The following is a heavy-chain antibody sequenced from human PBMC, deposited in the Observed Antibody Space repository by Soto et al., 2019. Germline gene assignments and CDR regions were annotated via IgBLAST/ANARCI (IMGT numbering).Heavy chain of an antibody. J-gene: IGHJ3*02. CDR1: GYTLAELS. CDR3: ATVPPHYCSCGSCYAPGSFDI. V-gene: IGHV1-24*01. D-gene: IGHD2-15*01. CDR2: FDPEDGET. Sequence: GASVKVSWKDSGYTLAELSMHWGRQAPGKRLEWMGGFDPEDGETIYAQKFQGRVTMTEDTSTDTAYMELSSLRSEDTAVYYCATVPPHYCSCGSCYAPGSFDIWGPGTILTLSS.